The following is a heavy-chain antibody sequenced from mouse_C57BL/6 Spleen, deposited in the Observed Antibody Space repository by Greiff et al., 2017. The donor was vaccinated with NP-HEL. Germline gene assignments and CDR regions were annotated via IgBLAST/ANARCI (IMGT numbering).Heavy chain of an antibody. CDR2: INPGSGGT. V-gene: IGHV1-54*01. CDR1: GYAFTNYL. J-gene: IGHJ4*01. D-gene: IGHD2-2*01. CDR3: ARSGATMVRDYAMDY. Sequence: QVQLKESGAELVRPGTSVKVSCKASGYAFTNYLIEWVKQRPGQGLEWIGVINPGSGGTNYNEKFKGKATLTADKSSSTAYMQLSSLTSEDSAVYFCARSGATMVRDYAMDYWGQGTSVTVSS.